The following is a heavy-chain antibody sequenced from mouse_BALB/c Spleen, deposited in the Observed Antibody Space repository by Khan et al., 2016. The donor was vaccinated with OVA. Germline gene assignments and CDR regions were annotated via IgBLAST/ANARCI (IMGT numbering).Heavy chain of an antibody. CDR3: ARKNYYGYAMDY. V-gene: IGHV3-2*02. CDR1: GYSITSDYA. CDR2: ISYGGST. J-gene: IGHJ4*01. Sequence: EVQLVESGPGLVKPSQSLSLTCTVTGYSITSDYAWDWIRQFPGNKLEWMGYISYGGSTCYNPSLKSRISITRDTSKNQFFLQLNSVTTEDTATYYCARKNYYGYAMDYWGQGTSVTVSS. D-gene: IGHD1-1*01.